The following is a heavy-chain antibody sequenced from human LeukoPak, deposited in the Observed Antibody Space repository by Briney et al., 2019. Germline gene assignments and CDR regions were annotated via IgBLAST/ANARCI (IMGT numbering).Heavy chain of an antibody. D-gene: IGHD6-13*01. J-gene: IGHJ4*02. Sequence: GGSLRLSCAASGFTFDDYGMSWIRQAPGKGLEWVSYISSSGSTIYYADSVKGRFTISRDNAKNSLYLQMNSPRAEDTAVYYCARAYSSSWYRGGMGDYWGQGTLVTVSS. CDR3: ARAYSSSWYRGGMGDY. V-gene: IGHV3-11*01. CDR1: GFTFDDYG. CDR2: ISSSGSTI.